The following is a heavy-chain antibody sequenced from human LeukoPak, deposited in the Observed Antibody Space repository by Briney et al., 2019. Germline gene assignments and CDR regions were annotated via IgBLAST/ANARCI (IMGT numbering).Heavy chain of an antibody. CDR3: AREPLTNYDFWQEAPTYYYYGMDV. CDR2: IIPILGIA. J-gene: IGHJ6*02. V-gene: IGHV1-69*04. CDR1: GGTFSSYA. Sequence: ASVKVSCKASGGTFSSYAISWVRQAPGQGLEWMGRIIPILGIANYAQKFQGRVTITADKSTSTAYMELSSPRSEDTAVYYCAREPLTNYDFWQEAPTYYYYGMDVWGQGTTVTVSS. D-gene: IGHD3-3*01.